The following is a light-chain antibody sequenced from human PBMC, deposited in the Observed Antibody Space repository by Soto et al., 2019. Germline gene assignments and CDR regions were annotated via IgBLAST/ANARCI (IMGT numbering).Light chain of an antibody. J-gene: IGLJ1*01. Sequence: QSVLTQPPSASGSPGQSVTISCTGTSSDVGGYNYVSWYQQHPGKAPKLMIYEVGKRSSGVPDRFSGSKSGNTASLTVSGLQAEDEDDYYCSSYAGSTYVFGTGTKVTVL. V-gene: IGLV2-8*01. CDR2: EVG. CDR3: SSYAGSTYV. CDR1: SSDVGGYNY.